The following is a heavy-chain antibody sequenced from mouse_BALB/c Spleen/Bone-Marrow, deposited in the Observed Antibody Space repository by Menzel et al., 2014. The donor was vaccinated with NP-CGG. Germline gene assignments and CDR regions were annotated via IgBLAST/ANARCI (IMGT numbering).Heavy chain of an antibody. CDR1: GINFSSLG. V-gene: IGHV5-17*02. CDR2: ICRGISPI. CDR3: TRGGNWEDFDY. Sequence: VQPGESGGGLVQPGGSRKLSCGASGINFSSLGMHWVRQAPEKGLEGVAYICRGISPIFYADTVKGRFTISRDNPKNTLFLQMTSLRSEDTAMYYCTRGGNWEDFDYWGQGTTLTVSS. J-gene: IGHJ2*01. D-gene: IGHD4-1*01.